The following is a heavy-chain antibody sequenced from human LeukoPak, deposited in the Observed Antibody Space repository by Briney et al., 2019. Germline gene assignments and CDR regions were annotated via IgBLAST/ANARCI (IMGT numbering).Heavy chain of an antibody. D-gene: IGHD3-16*01. CDR2: ISNSGST. Sequence: SETQSLTCSVSGGSISRYYWSWIRQPPGKGLEWIGYISNSGSTSYNPSLKSRVTISVDASKNQFFLKLTSVTAADTAVYYCARPWGTSPSNWGQGTLVTVSS. J-gene: IGHJ4*02. V-gene: IGHV4-59*01. CDR3: ARPWGTSPSN. CDR1: GGSISRYY.